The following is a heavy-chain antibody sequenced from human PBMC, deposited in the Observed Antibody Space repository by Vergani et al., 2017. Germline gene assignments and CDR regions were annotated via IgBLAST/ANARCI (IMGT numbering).Heavy chain of an antibody. J-gene: IGHJ6*02. Sequence: EVQLVESGGGLVQPGGSLRLSCAASGFTFSSYEMNWVRQAPGKGLEWVSYISSSGSTIYYADSVKGRFTISRDNAKNSLYLQMNSLRAEDTAVYYCARVPLPHRYYYYGMDVWGQGTTVTVSS. CDR1: GFTFSSYE. CDR3: ARVPLPHRYYYYGMDV. V-gene: IGHV3-48*03. CDR2: ISSSGSTI.